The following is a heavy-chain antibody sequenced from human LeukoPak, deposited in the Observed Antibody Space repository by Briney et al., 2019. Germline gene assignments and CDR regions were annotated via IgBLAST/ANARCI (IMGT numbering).Heavy chain of an antibody. CDR3: TRTSPSYYDFWSGDGMDV. J-gene: IGHJ6*02. Sequence: GGSLRLSCAASGFTFSGSTMHWVRQASGKGLEWVGRVRGKVNSYATAYAASVKGRFTISRDDSKNTAYLQMNRLKTEDTAVYYCTRTSPSYYDFWSGDGMDVWGQGTTVTVSS. CDR2: VRGKVNSYAT. D-gene: IGHD3-3*01. CDR1: GFTFSGST. V-gene: IGHV3-73*01.